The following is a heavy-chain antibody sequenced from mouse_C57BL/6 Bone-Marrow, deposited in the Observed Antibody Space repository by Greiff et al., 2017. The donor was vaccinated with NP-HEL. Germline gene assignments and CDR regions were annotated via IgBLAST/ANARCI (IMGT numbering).Heavy chain of an antibody. V-gene: IGHV1-81*01. Sequence: QVQLKESGAELARPGASVKLSCKASGYTFTSYGISWVKQRTGQGLEWIGEIYPRSGNTYYNEKFKGKATLTADKSSSTAYMELRSLTSEDSAVYFCAREGYYYGSRGFAYWGQGTLVTVSA. J-gene: IGHJ3*01. CDR1: GYTFTSYG. D-gene: IGHD1-1*01. CDR2: IYPRSGNT. CDR3: AREGYYYGSRGFAY.